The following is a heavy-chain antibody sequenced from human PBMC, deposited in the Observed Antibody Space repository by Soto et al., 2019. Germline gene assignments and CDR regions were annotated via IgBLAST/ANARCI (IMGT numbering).Heavy chain of an antibody. D-gene: IGHD3-3*01. CDR1: GFTVSSNY. V-gene: IGHV3-66*01. J-gene: IGHJ4*02. CDR3: ARALIYDFWSGYYFDY. CDR2: IYSGGST. Sequence: GGSLRLSCAASGFTVSSNYMSWVRQAPGKGLEWVSVIYSGGSTYYADSVKGRFTISRDNSKNTLYLQMNSLRAEDTAVYYCARALIYDFWSGYYFDYWGQGTLVTVSS.